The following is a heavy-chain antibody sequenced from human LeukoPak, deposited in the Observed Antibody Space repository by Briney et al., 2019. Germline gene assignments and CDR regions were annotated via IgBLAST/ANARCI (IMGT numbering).Heavy chain of an antibody. Sequence: GGSLRLSCAATGFVLRDYHMDWVRQAPGKGLEWLGRVLPYSYTTQCAASVKGRFTVSRDDSKNSLFLQMDSLKTEDTAVYYCVRGQNSFDIWGHGTMVTVSS. CDR3: VRGQNSFDI. CDR2: VLPYSYTT. CDR1: GFVLRDYH. J-gene: IGHJ3*02. V-gene: IGHV3-72*01.